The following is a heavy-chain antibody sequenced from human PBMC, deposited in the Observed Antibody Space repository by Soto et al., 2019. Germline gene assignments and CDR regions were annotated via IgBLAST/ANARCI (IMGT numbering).Heavy chain of an antibody. CDR3: AEWARYCSGADCRA. D-gene: IGHD2-15*01. J-gene: IGHJ5*02. CDR1: GFPFSSRA. V-gene: IGHV3-23*01. CDR2: ISGSETIT. Sequence: EVQLLESGGGLVQPGGSLRLSCAASGFPFSSRAMSWVRQAPGKGLEWVSAISGSETITYYADSVKGRFTISRDTSKNTLYLQMSSRRADDTAVYYCAEWARYCSGADCRAWGQGTLVTVSS.